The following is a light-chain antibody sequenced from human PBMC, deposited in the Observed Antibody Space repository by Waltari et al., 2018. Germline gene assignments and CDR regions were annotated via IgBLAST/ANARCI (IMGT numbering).Light chain of an antibody. V-gene: IGKV1-5*03. Sequence: DIQLTQSPSSLSASVGDRVTITCRASQRISRWLSWYQHQPGKAPRFLISEASTLESGVPSRFSGSGSESEFTLTISSLQPGDFATYYCQQFLNYPYTFGQGTKVEI. CDR2: EAS. CDR3: QQFLNYPYT. J-gene: IGKJ2*01. CDR1: QRISRW.